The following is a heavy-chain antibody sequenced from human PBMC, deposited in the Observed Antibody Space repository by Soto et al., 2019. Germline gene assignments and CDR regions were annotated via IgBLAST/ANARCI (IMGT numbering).Heavy chain of an antibody. CDR2: IYWDDDK. V-gene: IGHV2-5*02. J-gene: IGHJ4*02. Sequence: QITLKESGPTLVKPTQTLTLTCTFSGFSLSTSGVGVGWIRQPPGKALEWLALIYWDDDKRYSPSLKSRLTIPKDTSKNQVVLTMTNMDPVDTATYYCAHSLPGYGDYAHFLDYWGQGTLVTVSS. CDR1: GFSLSTSGVG. D-gene: IGHD4-17*01. CDR3: AHSLPGYGDYAHFLDY.